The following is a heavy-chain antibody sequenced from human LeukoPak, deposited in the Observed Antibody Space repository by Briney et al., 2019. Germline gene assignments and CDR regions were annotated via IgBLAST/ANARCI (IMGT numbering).Heavy chain of an antibody. J-gene: IGHJ4*02. CDR3: ARDAPSYDYVWGSYPY. Sequence: ASVKVSCKASGYTFTGYYMHWVRQAPGQGLEWMGWINPNSGGTNYAQKFRGRVTMTRDTSISTAYMELSRLRSDDTAVYYCARDAPSYDYVWGSYPYWGQGTLVTVSS. D-gene: IGHD3-16*02. V-gene: IGHV1-2*02. CDR2: INPNSGGT. CDR1: GYTFTGYY.